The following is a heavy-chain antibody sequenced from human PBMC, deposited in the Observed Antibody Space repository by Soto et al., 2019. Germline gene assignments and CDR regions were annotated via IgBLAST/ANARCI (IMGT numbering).Heavy chain of an antibody. J-gene: IGHJ4*02. CDR1: GFTFSSYG. CDR3: ARDSKGSVLLVDY. V-gene: IGHV3-30*03. D-gene: IGHD3-3*01. CDR2: ISYDGSNK. Sequence: GGSLRLSCAASGFTFSSYGMHWVRQAPGKGLEWVAVISYDGSNKYYADSVKGRFTISRDNSKNTLYLQMNSLRAEDTAVYYCARDSKGSVLLVDYWGQGTLVTVSS.